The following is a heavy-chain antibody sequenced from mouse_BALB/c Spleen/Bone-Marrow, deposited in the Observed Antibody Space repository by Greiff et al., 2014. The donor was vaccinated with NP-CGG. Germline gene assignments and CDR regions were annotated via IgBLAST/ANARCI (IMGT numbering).Heavy chain of an antibody. D-gene: IGHD2-1*01. CDR1: GYTFTSYW. Sequence: QVQLQQSGAELVKPGASVKLSCKTSGYTFTSYWIHWVKQRPGQGLEWIGEINPSNGRTSYNEKFKSKATLAVDTSSSTAYMQLSSLTSEDSAVYDCSRANCGNYGVYWGQGSTLTVSS. V-gene: IGHV1S81*02. CDR3: SRANCGNYGVY. J-gene: IGHJ2*01. CDR2: INPSNGRT.